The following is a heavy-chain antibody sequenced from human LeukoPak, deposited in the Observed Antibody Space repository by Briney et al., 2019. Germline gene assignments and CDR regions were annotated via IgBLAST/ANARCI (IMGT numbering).Heavy chain of an antibody. CDR1: GASINSAGYY. CDR3: ARGDY. J-gene: IGHJ4*02. V-gene: IGHV4-31*03. CDR2: ISYTGST. Sequence: SETLSLTCTVSGASINSAGYYWSWIRQLPGKGLEWIGYISYTGSTYYNPSLKSRVIISRDTSKNQFSLKLSSVTAADTAIYYCARGDYWGQGTLVTVSS.